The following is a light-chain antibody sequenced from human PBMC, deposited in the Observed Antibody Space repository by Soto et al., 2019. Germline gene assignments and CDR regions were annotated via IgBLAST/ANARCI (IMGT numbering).Light chain of an antibody. CDR2: EVS. Sequence: QSVLTQPASVSGSPGQSITISCTGTNVADYIFVSWYQHQSRKAPKLMIYEVSNRPSGVSNRFSGSKSGNTASLTISGLQAEDEADYYCLSYTTSQISVFGTGTKLTVL. V-gene: IGLV2-14*01. CDR3: LSYTTSQISV. CDR1: NVADYIF. J-gene: IGLJ1*01.